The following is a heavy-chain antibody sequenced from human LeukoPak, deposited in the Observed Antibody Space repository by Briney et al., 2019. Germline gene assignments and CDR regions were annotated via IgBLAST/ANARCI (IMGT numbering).Heavy chain of an antibody. Sequence: GGFLRLSCAASGFTFSNYWMSWVRQAPGRGLEWVANINQDGSEKYYSDSVKGRFTISRDNAKNLLYLQMSSLRAEDTAVYYCAERGHWGQGTLVTVSS. CDR3: AERGH. V-gene: IGHV3-7*01. CDR2: INQDGSEK. D-gene: IGHD3-16*01. J-gene: IGHJ4*02. CDR1: GFTFSNYW.